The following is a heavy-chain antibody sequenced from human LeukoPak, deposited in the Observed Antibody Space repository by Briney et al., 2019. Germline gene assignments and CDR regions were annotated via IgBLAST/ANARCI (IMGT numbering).Heavy chain of an antibody. CDR2: ISAYNGNT. Sequence: GASVKVSCKASGYTFTSYGISWGRQAPGQGLEWMGWISAYNGNTNYAQKLQGRVTMTTDTSTSTAYMELRRLRSDDTAVYYCARDGKVRPGNQRYYYYYYMDVWGKGTTVTVSS. CDR1: GYTFTSYG. V-gene: IGHV1-18*01. CDR3: ARDGKVRPGNQRYYYYYYMDV. J-gene: IGHJ6*03. D-gene: IGHD2/OR15-2a*01.